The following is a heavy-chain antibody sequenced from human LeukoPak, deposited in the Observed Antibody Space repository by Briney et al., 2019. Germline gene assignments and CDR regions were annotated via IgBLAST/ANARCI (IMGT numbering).Heavy chain of an antibody. V-gene: IGHV4-39*01. Sequence: NASETLSLTCTVSAGSISSNSYYWGWIRQPPGKGLQWIGSIYYSGSTYYNPSLKGRVTISVDTSKNQFSLELNSVTAADTAVYYCARNKYYYGSGNYGVPNWFDPWGQGTLVTVSS. D-gene: IGHD3-10*01. CDR3: ARNKYYYGSGNYGVPNWFDP. CDR1: AGSISSNSYY. CDR2: IYYSGST. J-gene: IGHJ5*02.